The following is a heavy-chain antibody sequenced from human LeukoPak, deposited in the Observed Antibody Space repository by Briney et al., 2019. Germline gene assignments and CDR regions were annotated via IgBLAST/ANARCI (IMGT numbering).Heavy chain of an antibody. D-gene: IGHD2/OR15-2a*01. Sequence: SETLSLTCTVSGGSITGYYWSWIRQPPGKGLEWVGYIFSSGSTNYNPSLKSRVTISLDTSKSQISLKLISVTASDTAVYYCARLTKFLTTYYPTPWGQGTLVTVSA. CDR3: ARLTKFLTTYYPTP. V-gene: IGHV4-59*08. J-gene: IGHJ5*02. CDR2: IFSSGST. CDR1: GGSITGYY.